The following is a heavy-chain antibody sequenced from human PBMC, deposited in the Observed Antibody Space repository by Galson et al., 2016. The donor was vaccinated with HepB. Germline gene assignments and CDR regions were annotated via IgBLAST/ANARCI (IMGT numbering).Heavy chain of an antibody. J-gene: IGHJ6*04. CDR1: GFTFSNYG. V-gene: IGHV3-23*01. CDR2: ISRSGDST. Sequence: LRLSCAASGFTFSNYGMTWVRQAPGKGLEVVSSISRSGDSTDYADSVKGRFTISRDNSKNTLSLQMNSLTADDTAIYYCVQGSTAPAVWGKRTTVTVSS. CDR3: VQGSTAPAV. D-gene: IGHD1-26*01.